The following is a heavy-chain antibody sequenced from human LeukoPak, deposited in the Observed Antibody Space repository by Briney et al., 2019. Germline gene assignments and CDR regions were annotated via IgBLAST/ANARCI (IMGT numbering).Heavy chain of an antibody. Sequence: ASVKVSRKASGGTLSSYTISWGRQAPGQGLEWMGRIIPLLGIAKYAQKFQGRVTITADKSTSTAYMELSSLRSEDTAVYYCARADSPYYDSSGDYFDYWGQGTLVTVSS. J-gene: IGHJ4*02. V-gene: IGHV1-69*02. CDR2: IIPLLGIA. CDR1: GGTLSSYT. D-gene: IGHD3-22*01. CDR3: ARADSPYYDSSGDYFDY.